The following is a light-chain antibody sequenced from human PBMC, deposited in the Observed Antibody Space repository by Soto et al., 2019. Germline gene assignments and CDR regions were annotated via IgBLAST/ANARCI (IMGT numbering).Light chain of an antibody. J-gene: IGKJ2*01. CDR2: IAS. V-gene: IGKV1-39*01. CDR3: QQSHSTPYT. CDR1: QSISNY. Sequence: DIQMTQSPSTLSASVGDRVTITCRASQSISNYLNWDQQKPGQAPNLLIYIASNLHSGVPSRFSGSGSGTDFTLTISSLQPEDFATYYCQQSHSTPYTFGQGTKVDIK.